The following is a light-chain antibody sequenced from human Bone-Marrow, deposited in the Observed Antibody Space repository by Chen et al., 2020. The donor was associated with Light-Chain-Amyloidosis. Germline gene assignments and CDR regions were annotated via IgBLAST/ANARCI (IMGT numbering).Light chain of an antibody. J-gene: IGKJ4*01. CDR3: QEFRTSAHT. V-gene: IGKV3-20*01. CDR1: QTISSNY. CDR2: GSS. Sequence: EIVLTQSPGTLSLSPGEGTNLSCRASQTISSNYLTWYQQKFGQAPRLLIYGSSSRATGIPDRCTVSGSRRDFTLTINSLEPGDFAMYYCQEFRTSAHTYGGGTEVGLK.